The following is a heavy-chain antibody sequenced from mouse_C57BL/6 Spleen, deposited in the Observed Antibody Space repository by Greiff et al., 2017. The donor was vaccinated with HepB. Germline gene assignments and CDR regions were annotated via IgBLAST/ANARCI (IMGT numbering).Heavy chain of an antibody. D-gene: IGHD1-1*01. CDR3: ARSVLLLLPHWYFEV. Sequence: QVQLQQPGAELVKPGASVKLSCKASGYTFTSYWMHWVKQRPGQGLEWIGMIHPNSGSTNYNEKFKSKATLTVDKSSSTAYMQHSSLTSEDSAVYYCARSVLLLLPHWYFEVWGTGTTVTVAS. J-gene: IGHJ1*03. V-gene: IGHV1-64*01. CDR1: GYTFTSYW. CDR2: IHPNSGST.